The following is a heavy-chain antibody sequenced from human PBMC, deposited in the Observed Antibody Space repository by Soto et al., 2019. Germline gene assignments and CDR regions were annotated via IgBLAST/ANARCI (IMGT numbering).Heavy chain of an antibody. CDR3: ARDRGLWRTGPYYYGMDV. D-gene: IGHD3-10*01. J-gene: IGHJ6*02. CDR2: IIPIFGTA. Sequence: SVKFSCKASGGTFSSYAIIWLRQAPGQGLEWMGGIIPIFGTANYAQKFQGRVTITADKSTSTAYMELSSLRSEDTAVYYCARDRGLWRTGPYYYGMDVWGQGTTVTVSS. CDR1: GGTFSSYA. V-gene: IGHV1-69*06.